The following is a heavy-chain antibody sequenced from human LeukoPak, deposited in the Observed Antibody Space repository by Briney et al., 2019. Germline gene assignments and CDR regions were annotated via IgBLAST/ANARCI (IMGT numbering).Heavy chain of an antibody. CDR2: ISAGGGST. V-gene: IGHV3-23*01. CDR3: AKDAAGPKY. Sequence: PGGSLRLSCAASGLTFSDYSMTWVRQAPGKGLFWVSGISAGGGSTYYADSVKGRFTISRDNSRNTLYLQMNSLRAEDTAVYYCAKDAAGPKYWGQGTLVTVSS. J-gene: IGHJ4*02. CDR1: GLTFSDYS. D-gene: IGHD6-13*01.